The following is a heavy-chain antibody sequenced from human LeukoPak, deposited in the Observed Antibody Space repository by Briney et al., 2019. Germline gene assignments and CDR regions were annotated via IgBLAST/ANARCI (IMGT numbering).Heavy chain of an antibody. CDR1: GYTFTSYY. CDR2: INPSGGST. V-gene: IGHV1-46*01. CDR3: ARGRALGSPRGWFDP. Sequence: ASVKVSCNASGYTFTSYYMHWVRQAPGQGLEWMGIINPSGGSTSYAQKFQGRVTMTRDMSTSTVYMELSSLRSEDTAVYYCARGRALGSPRGWFDPWGQGTLVTVSS. J-gene: IGHJ5*02.